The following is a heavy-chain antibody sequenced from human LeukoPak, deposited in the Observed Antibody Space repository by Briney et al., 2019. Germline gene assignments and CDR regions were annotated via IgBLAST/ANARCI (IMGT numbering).Heavy chain of an antibody. CDR3: ARVWGDSSSYYFLGH. CDR1: GYSISSGYY. CDR2: IYHSGST. Sequence: SETLSLTCTVSGYSISSGYYWGWIRQPPGKGPEWIGSIYHSGSTYYNPSLKSRVTISVDKSKNQFSLKLSSVTAADTAVYYCARVWGDSSSYYFLGHWGQGTLVTVSS. J-gene: IGHJ4*02. D-gene: IGHD3-22*01. V-gene: IGHV4-38-2*02.